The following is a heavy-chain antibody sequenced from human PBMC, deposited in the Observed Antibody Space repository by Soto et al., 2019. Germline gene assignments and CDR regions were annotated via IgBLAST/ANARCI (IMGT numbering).Heavy chain of an antibody. CDR1: GFPFAPST. J-gene: IGHJ4*02. V-gene: IGHV3-23*01. Sequence: GVSLRLSCGVSGFPFAPSTMSWVRQAPGKGMEWVSTISVSVGSTYSADSVQGRFTVSSDISDNTLFLRMTSLTADDTAVYFCAKRDVPHSTSNAYFYDHWGRGVLVTVS. CDR3: AKRDVPHSTSNAYFYDH. CDR2: ISVSVGST. D-gene: IGHD2-21*02.